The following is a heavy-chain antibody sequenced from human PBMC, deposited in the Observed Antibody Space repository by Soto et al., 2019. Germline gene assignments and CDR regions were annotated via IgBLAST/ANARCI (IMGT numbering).Heavy chain of an antibody. D-gene: IGHD5-18*01. CDR3: ATQLLSGTAMVNLADY. J-gene: IGHJ4*02. Sequence: SETLSLTCAVSGYSISSSNWWGWIRQPPGKGLEWIGNIYYSGSTYYNPSLKSRVTISVDTSKNQFSLKLSSVTAADTAVYYCATQLLSGTAMVNLADYWGQGTLVTVSS. CDR1: GYSISSSNW. CDR2: IYYSGST. V-gene: IGHV4-28*01.